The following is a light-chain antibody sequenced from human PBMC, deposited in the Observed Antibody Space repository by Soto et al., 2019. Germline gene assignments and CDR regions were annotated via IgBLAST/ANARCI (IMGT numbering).Light chain of an antibody. J-gene: IGLJ1*01. CDR3: SSYAGSNNYV. V-gene: IGLV2-8*01. Sequence: LTQPPSASGSPGQSVTISCTGTSSDVGGYNYVSWYQQHPGKALKLLIYEVTKRPSGVPDRFYGSKSGNTASLTVSGLQAEDEADYFCSSYAGSNNYVFGTGTKVTVL. CDR1: SSDVGGYNY. CDR2: EVT.